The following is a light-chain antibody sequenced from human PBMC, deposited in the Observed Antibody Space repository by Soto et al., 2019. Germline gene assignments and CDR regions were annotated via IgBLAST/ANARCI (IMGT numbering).Light chain of an antibody. J-gene: IGLJ3*02. CDR1: SGSIASNY. CDR2: EDN. CDR3: QSYDSSNQGV. Sequence: NFMLTQPHSVSESPGKTVTISCTRSSGSIASNYVQWYQQRPGSAPTTVIYEDNQRPSGVPDRFSGSIDSSSTSASLTISGLKTEDEDDYYCQSYDSSNQGVFGGGTKLTVL. V-gene: IGLV6-57*03.